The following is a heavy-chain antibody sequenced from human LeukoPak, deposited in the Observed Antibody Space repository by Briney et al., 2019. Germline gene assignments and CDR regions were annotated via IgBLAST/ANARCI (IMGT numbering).Heavy chain of an antibody. CDR3: ARARVATIPLGY. J-gene: IGHJ4*02. CDR1: GYSISSGYY. V-gene: IGHV4-38-2*02. D-gene: IGHD5-12*01. CDR2: IYHSGST. Sequence: SSETLSLTCTVSGYSISSGYYWGWIRQPPGKGLEWIGSIYHSGSTYYNPSLKSRVTISVDTSKNQFSLKLSSVTAADTAVYYCARARVATIPLGYWGQGTLVTVSS.